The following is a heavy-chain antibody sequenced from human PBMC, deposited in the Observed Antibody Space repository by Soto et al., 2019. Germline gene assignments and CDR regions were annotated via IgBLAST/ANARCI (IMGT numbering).Heavy chain of an antibody. D-gene: IGHD3-3*01. CDR1: GYTFTSDD. Sequence: ASVKVSCKASGYTFTSDDINWVRQATGQGLEWMGWMNPNSGNTGYAQKFQGRVTMTRNTSISTAYMEPSSLRSEDTAVYYCARIGYDFWSGYYSNYYYYGMDVWGQGTTVTVSS. CDR3: ARIGYDFWSGYYSNYYYYGMDV. J-gene: IGHJ6*02. CDR2: MNPNSGNT. V-gene: IGHV1-8*01.